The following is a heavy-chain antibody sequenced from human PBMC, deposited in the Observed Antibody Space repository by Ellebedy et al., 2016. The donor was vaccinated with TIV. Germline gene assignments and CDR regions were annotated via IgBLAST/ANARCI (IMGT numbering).Heavy chain of an antibody. V-gene: IGHV1-3*01. CDR1: GYAFPHYG. D-gene: IGHD3-16*01. CDR2: INGGDGYP. CDR3: ARSGDAWGIDF. J-gene: IGHJ4*02. Sequence: AASVTVSCKASGYAFPHYGLHWVRHAPGQGLEWMAWINGGDGYPKYSWKFQGRVSFTRDTSATTAYMELSSLTSEDTAVYYCARSGDAWGIDFWGQGTLVTVSS.